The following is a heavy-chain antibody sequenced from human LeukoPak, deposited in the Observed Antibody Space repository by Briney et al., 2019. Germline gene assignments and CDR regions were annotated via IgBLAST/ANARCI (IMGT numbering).Heavy chain of an antibody. V-gene: IGHV4-59*08. CDR2: IYYSGSS. CDR1: GVSISSDY. D-gene: IGHD4-17*01. Sequence: SETLSLTCTVSGVSISSDYWSWIRLPPGRGLEWIGYIYYSGSSNYNPSLKSRVTMSVDTSKNQFSLKLTSVTAADTAVYYCARRLRQNLFDPWGQGTLVTVSS. J-gene: IGHJ5*02. CDR3: ARRLRQNLFDP.